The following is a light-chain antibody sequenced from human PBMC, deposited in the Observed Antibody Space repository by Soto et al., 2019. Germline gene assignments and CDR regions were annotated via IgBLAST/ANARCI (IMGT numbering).Light chain of an antibody. Sequence: EVVRTQCRANLSVSPGERASLSCRASQRISSNLAWYQQRPGQAPRLLIYGASTRAPGIPARFSGSGAGTEFTRSISCLQSEDFAVYFCHQYENWPKTFGQGTKVDIK. V-gene: IGKV3-15*01. J-gene: IGKJ1*01. CDR2: GAS. CDR1: QRISSN. CDR3: HQYENWPKT.